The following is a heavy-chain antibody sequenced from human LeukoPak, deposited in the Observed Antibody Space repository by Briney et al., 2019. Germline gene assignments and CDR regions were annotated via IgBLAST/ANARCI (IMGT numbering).Heavy chain of an antibody. CDR2: IYYSGST. J-gene: IGHJ4*02. CDR3: ARGYGDLRFDY. Sequence: PSETLSLTCTVSGGSISSSSYYWGWIRQPPGKGLEWIGSIYYSGSTYYNPSLKSRVTISVDTSKNQFSLKLSSVTAADTAVYYCARGYGDLRFDYWGQGTLVTVSS. D-gene: IGHD4-17*01. V-gene: IGHV4-39*07. CDR1: GGSISSSSYY.